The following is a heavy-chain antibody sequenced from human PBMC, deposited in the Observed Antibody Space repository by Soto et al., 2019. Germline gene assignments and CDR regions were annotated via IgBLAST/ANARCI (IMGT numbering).Heavy chain of an antibody. CDR1: GFTFSSYA. CDR3: ATDPVAVTGSFIDS. J-gene: IGHJ4*02. CDR2: ISYDGRET. D-gene: IGHD2-21*02. V-gene: IGHV3-30-3*01. Sequence: GGSLRLSCAASGFTFSSYAFHWVRQSPGKGLEWLSVISYDGRETHYADSVEGRFIISRDSSKKTAYLQMNSLRGDDTAVYFCATDPVAVTGSFIDSWGQGTLVTVSS.